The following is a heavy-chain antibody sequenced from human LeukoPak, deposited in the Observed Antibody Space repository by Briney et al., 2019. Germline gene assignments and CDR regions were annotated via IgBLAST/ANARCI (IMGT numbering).Heavy chain of an antibody. CDR3: ARDGYTTSSVLRY. Sequence: GGSLRLSCAASGFTFSSYEMNWVRQAPGKGLEWISYISSSGSTIYYADSVKGRFTISRDNAKNSLYLQMNSLRAEDTAVYYCARDGYTTSSVLRYWGQGTLVTVSS. D-gene: IGHD6-6*01. CDR2: ISSSGSTI. CDR1: GFTFSSYE. V-gene: IGHV3-48*03. J-gene: IGHJ4*02.